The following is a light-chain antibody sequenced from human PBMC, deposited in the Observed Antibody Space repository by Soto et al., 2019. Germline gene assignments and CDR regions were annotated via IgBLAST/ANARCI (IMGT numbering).Light chain of an antibody. CDR2: GAS. CDR1: QSVSSN. Sequence: IVITQSPATLSVSPGERATLSCRDSQSVSSNLAWYQQKPGQAPRLLIYGASTRATGIPARFSGSGSGTKFTNTISSLSSEDFAVYYCQQYNNLPLTFGGVNKMEIK. V-gene: IGKV3-15*01. CDR3: QQYNNLPLT. J-gene: IGKJ4*01.